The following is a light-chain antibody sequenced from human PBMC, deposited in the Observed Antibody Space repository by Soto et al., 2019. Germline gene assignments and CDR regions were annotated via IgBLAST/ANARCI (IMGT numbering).Light chain of an antibody. J-gene: IGKJ1*01. CDR3: QQYVHRPPWT. Sequence: DIQMTQSPSSLSASVGDRVTITCQASQDISNYLNWYQQKPGKAPKLLIYDASNLGTGVPSRFGGSGPGTDFTFTISSLQPEDIATYSCQQYVHRPPWTFGQGTKVEIK. CDR2: DAS. CDR1: QDISNY. V-gene: IGKV1-33*01.